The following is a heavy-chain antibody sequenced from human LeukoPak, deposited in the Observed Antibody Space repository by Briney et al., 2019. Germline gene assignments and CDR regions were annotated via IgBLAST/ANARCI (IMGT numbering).Heavy chain of an antibody. CDR2: ISSSSSYI. CDR1: GFTFSSYS. CDR3: ARDQNSYGYCYFDY. D-gene: IGHD5-18*01. Sequence: KTGGSLRLSCAASGFTFSSYSMNWVRQAPGKGLEWVSSISSSSSYIYYADSVKGRFTISRDNAKNSLYLQMNSLRAEDTAVYYCARDQNSYGYCYFDYWGQGTLVTASS. V-gene: IGHV3-21*01. J-gene: IGHJ4*02.